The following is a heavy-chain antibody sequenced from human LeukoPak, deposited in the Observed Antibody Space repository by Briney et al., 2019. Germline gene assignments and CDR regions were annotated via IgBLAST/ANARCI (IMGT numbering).Heavy chain of an antibody. V-gene: IGHV1-8*02. Sequence: ASVKVSCKASGYTFTTYPINWVRQASGQGLEWMGWMNPNNGNTGYAQKFQGRVTMTRDTSISTAYMELRGLRSEDTAVYYCVRDGEGVAISVNYWFDPWGQGTLVTVSS. CDR3: VRDGEGVAISVNYWFDP. D-gene: IGHD3-10*01. CDR2: MNPNNGNT. J-gene: IGHJ5*02. CDR1: GYTFTTYP.